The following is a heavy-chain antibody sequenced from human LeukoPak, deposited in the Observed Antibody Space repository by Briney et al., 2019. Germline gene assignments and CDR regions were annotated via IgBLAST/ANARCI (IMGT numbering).Heavy chain of an antibody. D-gene: IGHD6-13*01. Sequence: PSPTQSPTCALYAGSFSGYYWSSLRQPPRNGLESIGELKHSGSTNYNPSLTSRLTISVDTSKNQFSLKLSSVTAADTAVYYCARGLAADYWGQGTLVTVSS. CDR3: ARGLAADY. CDR2: LKHSGST. CDR1: AGSFSGYY. J-gene: IGHJ4*02. V-gene: IGHV4-34*01.